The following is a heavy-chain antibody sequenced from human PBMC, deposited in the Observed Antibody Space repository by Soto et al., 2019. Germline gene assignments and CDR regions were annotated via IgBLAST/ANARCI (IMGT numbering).Heavy chain of an antibody. V-gene: IGHV1-18*01. CDR3: ARESESGYNWNPELDAFDI. Sequence: ASVKVSCKASGYTFTSYGISWVRQAPGQGLEWMGWISAYNGNTNYAQKLQGRVTMTTDTSTSTAYMELRSLGSDDTAVYYCARESESGYNWNPELDAFDIWGQGTMVTVSS. D-gene: IGHD1-1*01. J-gene: IGHJ3*02. CDR1: GYTFTSYG. CDR2: ISAYNGNT.